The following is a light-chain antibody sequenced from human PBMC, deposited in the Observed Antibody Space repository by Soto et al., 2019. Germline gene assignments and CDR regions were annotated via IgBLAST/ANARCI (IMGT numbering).Light chain of an antibody. V-gene: IGKV1-27*01. CDR1: QGISNY. CDR3: QQYNSHLRT. CDR2: AAS. J-gene: IGKJ1*01. Sequence: IQMTQSPASLSASVGDRVTITCRASQGISNYLAWYQQKPGKVPKLLIYAASTLQSGVPSRFSGGGSGTEFTLTINRLQPDDFATYYCQQYNSHLRTFGQGTKVDIK.